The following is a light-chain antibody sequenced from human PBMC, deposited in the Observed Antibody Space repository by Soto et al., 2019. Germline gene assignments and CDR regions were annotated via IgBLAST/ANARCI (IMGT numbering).Light chain of an antibody. Sequence: QSVLTQSPSASASLGASVKLTCTLSSGHSSYAIAWHQQQPEKGPRYLMKLNSDGSHAKGDGIPDRFSGSSSGAERYLTISSLQSEDAADYYCQTWGTGAVVFGGGTKVTVL. V-gene: IGLV4-69*01. CDR1: SGHSSYA. CDR2: LNSDGSH. CDR3: QTWGTGAVV. J-gene: IGLJ2*01.